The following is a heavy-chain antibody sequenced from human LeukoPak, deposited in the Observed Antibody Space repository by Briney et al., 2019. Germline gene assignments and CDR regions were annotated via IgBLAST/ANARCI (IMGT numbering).Heavy chain of an antibody. CDR1: GGSISSYY. Sequence: PSEILSLTCTVSGGSISSYYWSWIRQPPGKGLEWIGYIYYSGSTNYNPSLKSRVTISVDTSKNQFSLKLSSVTAADTAVYYCARAPQSIQYYDILTGYYPGGYFDYWGQGTLVTVSS. D-gene: IGHD3-9*01. V-gene: IGHV4-59*01. CDR2: IYYSGST. J-gene: IGHJ4*02. CDR3: ARAPQSIQYYDILTGYYPGGYFDY.